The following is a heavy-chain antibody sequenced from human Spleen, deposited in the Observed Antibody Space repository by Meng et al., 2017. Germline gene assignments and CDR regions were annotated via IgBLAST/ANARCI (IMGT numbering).Heavy chain of an antibody. Sequence: GGSLRLSCAASGFTFSNYGFHWLRQAPGKGLEWVAVIWHDGSKTLYADSVKGRFTISRDNSRNTLYLQMNSLRAEDTAVYYCARDLCSTTYCYSDWGQGTLVTVSS. D-gene: IGHD2-2*02. V-gene: IGHV3-33*01. CDR2: IWHDGSKT. CDR1: GFTFSNYG. CDR3: ARDLCSTTYCYSD. J-gene: IGHJ4*02.